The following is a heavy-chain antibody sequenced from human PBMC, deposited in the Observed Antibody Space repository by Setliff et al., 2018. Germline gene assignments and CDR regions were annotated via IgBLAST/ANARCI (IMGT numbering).Heavy chain of an antibody. D-gene: IGHD1-26*01. CDR2: ITDTGRT. J-gene: IGHJ4*02. CDR1: GGPLSGFS. Sequence: LSLTCTVYGGPLSGFSWNWIRQSPGGGLEWIGEITDTGRTKYIPSLKSRVTISIHMSWNQFSLRLSSLTAADTAVYYCARGSGSFPFDYWGLGTLVTVSS. CDR3: ARGSGSFPFDY. V-gene: IGHV4-34*01.